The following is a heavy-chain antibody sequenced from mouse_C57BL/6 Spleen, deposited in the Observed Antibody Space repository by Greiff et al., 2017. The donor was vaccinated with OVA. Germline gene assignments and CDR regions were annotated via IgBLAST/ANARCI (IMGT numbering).Heavy chain of an antibody. J-gene: IGHJ3*01. V-gene: IGHV1-61*01. Sequence: QVQLQQPGAELVRPGSSVKLSCKASGYTFTSYWMDWVKQRPGQGLEWIGNIYPSDSETHYNQNFKDKAILTVDNSSSTAYMQLISLESEDSAVYYGARGGDVRFAYWGQGTLVTVSA. CDR3: ARGGDVRFAY. D-gene: IGHD3-3*01. CDR1: GYTFTSYW. CDR2: IYPSDSET.